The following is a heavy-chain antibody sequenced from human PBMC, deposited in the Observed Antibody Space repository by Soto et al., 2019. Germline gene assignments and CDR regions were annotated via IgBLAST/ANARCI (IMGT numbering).Heavy chain of an antibody. CDR1: GYTFTAYG. CDR2: VSADSGRT. V-gene: IGHV1-18*04. J-gene: IGHJ4*02. Sequence: GASVKVSCKTSGYTFTAYGISWVRRAPGQGLEWIGWVSADSGRTNYARNIQGRVIMTRDRATATAYMELRSLRSDDTAVYYCARDFPSEAPFFDYWGQGTLVTVSS. CDR3: ARDFPSEAPFFDY.